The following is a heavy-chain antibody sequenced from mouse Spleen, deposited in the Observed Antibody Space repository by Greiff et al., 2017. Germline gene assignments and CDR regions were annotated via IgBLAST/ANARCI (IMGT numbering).Heavy chain of an antibody. D-gene: IGHD2-14*01. J-gene: IGHJ2*01. V-gene: IGHV1-52*01. CDR2: IDPSDSET. Sequence: QVQLQQPGAELVRPGSSVKLSCKASGYTFTSYWMHWVKQRPIQGLEWIGNIDPSDSETHYNQKFKDKATLTVDKSSSTAYMQLSSLTSEDSAVYYCARGYYRDDFDYWGQGTTLTVSS. CDR1: GYTFTSYW. CDR3: ARGYYRDDFDY.